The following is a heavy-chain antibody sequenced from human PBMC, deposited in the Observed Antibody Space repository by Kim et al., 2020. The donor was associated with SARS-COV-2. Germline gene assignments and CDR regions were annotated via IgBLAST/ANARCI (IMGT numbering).Heavy chain of an antibody. D-gene: IGHD4-17*01. V-gene: IGHV4-59*13. CDR1: GGSISSYY. J-gene: IGHJ6*02. CDR2: IYYSGST. CDR3: ASLVTDNQYGDPQRGMDV. Sequence: SETLSLTCTVSGGSISSYYWSWIRQPPGKGLEWIGYIYYSGSTNYNPSLKSRVTISVDTSKNQFSLKLSSVTAADTAVYYCASLVTDNQYGDPQRGMDVRGQGTTVTVSS.